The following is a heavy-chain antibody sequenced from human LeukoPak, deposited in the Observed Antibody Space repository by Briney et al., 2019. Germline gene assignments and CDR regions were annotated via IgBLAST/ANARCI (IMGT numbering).Heavy chain of an antibody. D-gene: IGHD1-26*01. J-gene: IGHJ5*02. CDR1: RFAFSQAW. CDR3: TTSGWFDH. CDR2: IKSESDGGTT. V-gene: IGHV3-15*01. Sequence: PGGSLRLSCVASRFAFSQAWMSWVRQAPGEGLEWVGRIKSESDGGTTDYAAPVKGRFTISRVDSKNTLFLQMNSLQTEDTAVYYCTTSGWFDHWGQGTLVTVSS.